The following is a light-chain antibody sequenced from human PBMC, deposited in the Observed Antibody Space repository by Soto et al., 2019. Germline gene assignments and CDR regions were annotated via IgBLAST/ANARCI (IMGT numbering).Light chain of an antibody. Sequence: DIQMTQSPSSLSASVGDRVTITCQASQDISNYLNWYQHKPGKAPKLLIYDASNLQTGVPSRFSRSGSGTDFTFTISSLQPEDIAIYYCQQYDNLPFTFGPGTKVDIK. CDR3: QQYDNLPFT. J-gene: IGKJ3*01. CDR1: QDISNY. V-gene: IGKV1-33*01. CDR2: DAS.